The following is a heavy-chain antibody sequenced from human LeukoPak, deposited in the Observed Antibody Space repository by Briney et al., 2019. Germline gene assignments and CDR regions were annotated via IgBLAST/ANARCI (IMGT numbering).Heavy chain of an antibody. CDR3: ARDQRHWFDP. J-gene: IGHJ5*02. CDR2: ITPIFGTA. V-gene: IGHV1-69*06. CDR1: GGTFSSYA. Sequence: SVKVSCKASGGTFSSYAISWVRQAPGQGLEWMGGITPIFGTANYAQKFQGRVTITADKSTSTAYMELRSLRSDDTAVYYCARDQRHWFDPWGQGTLVTVSS.